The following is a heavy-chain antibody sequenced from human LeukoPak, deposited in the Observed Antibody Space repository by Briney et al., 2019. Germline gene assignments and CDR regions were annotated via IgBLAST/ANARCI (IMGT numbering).Heavy chain of an antibody. J-gene: IGHJ5*02. V-gene: IGHV7-4-1*02. CDR3: ARTLFGDQYQLLHNWFDP. CDR1: GYTFTSYA. D-gene: IGHD2-2*01. Sequence: PGASVKVSCKASGYTFTSYAMNWVRQAPGQGLEWMGWINTDTGNPTYAQGFTRRLVFSLDTSASTAYLQISSLKAEDTAVYYCARTLFGDQYQLLHNWFDPWGQGTLVTVSS. CDR2: INTDTGNP.